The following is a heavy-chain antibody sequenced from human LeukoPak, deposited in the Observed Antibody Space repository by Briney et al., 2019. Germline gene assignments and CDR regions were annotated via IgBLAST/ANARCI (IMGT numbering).Heavy chain of an antibody. Sequence: PGGSLRLSCAASGFTFSNAWMAWVRQAPGKGLEWVGRIRSKTDGGTIDYAAPVNDRFTISRDDSKNTLYLQMNSLEIEDTAVYFCTTDRTMKGYWGQGTLVTVSS. D-gene: IGHD3-22*01. V-gene: IGHV3-15*01. J-gene: IGHJ4*02. CDR2: IRSKTDGGTI. CDR1: GFTFSNAW. CDR3: TTDRTMKGY.